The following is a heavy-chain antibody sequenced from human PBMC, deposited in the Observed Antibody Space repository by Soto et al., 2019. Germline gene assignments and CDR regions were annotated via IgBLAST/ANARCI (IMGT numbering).Heavy chain of an antibody. D-gene: IGHD6-13*01. CDR3: ARSRAGGAYYYYGMDV. Sequence: ASVKVSCKASGYTFTSYAMDWVRQAPGQRLEWMGWINAGNGNTKYSQKFQGRVTITRDTSASTAYMELSSLRSEDTAVYYCARSRAGGAYYYYGMDVWGQGTTVTVSS. CDR1: GYTFTSYA. J-gene: IGHJ6*02. V-gene: IGHV1-3*01. CDR2: INAGNGNT.